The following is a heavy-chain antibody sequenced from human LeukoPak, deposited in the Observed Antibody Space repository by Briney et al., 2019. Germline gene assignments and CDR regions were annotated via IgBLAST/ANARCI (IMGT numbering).Heavy chain of an antibody. Sequence: GGSLRLSCAASGFTFSSYSMNWVRQAPGKGLEWVSSISTSSSYIYYADSVKGRFTISRDNSKNTLYLQMNSLRAEDTAVYYCAKTYSGSYYFYDYWGQGTLVTVSS. V-gene: IGHV3-21*04. CDR3: AKTYSGSYYFYDY. D-gene: IGHD1-26*01. CDR1: GFTFSSYS. CDR2: ISTSSSYI. J-gene: IGHJ4*02.